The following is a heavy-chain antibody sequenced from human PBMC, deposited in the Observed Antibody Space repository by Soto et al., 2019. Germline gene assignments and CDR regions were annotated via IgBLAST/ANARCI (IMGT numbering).Heavy chain of an antibody. V-gene: IGHV3-23*01. J-gene: IGHJ6*02. CDR2: ISGSGGTT. CDR3: AKDRGSPDYYYGMDV. D-gene: IGHD1-26*01. CDR1: GFTFSSYS. Sequence: EVPLLESGGGLVQPGGSLRLSCAASGFTFSSYSMSWVRQAPGKGLEWVSTISGSGGTTYYADSVKGRFTISRDNSKNTMYLQMNSLRAEDTALYYCAKDRGSPDYYYGMDVWGQGTTVTVSS.